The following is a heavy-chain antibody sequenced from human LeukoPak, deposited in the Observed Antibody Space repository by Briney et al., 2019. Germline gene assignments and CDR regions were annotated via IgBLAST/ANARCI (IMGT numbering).Heavy chain of an antibody. Sequence: SETLPLTCAVYGGSFSGYYWSWIRQPPGKGLDWIGEINHSGSTNYNPSLKSRVTISVDTSKNQFSLTLSSVTAADRAVYYCATDYYDSSGHHWGEGTLVTVSS. CDR1: GGSFSGYY. CDR3: ATDYYDSSGHH. D-gene: IGHD3-22*01. CDR2: INHSGST. V-gene: IGHV4-34*01. J-gene: IGHJ5*02.